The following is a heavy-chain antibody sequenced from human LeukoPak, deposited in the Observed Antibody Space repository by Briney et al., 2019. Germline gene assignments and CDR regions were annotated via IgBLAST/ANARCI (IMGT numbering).Heavy chain of an antibody. D-gene: IGHD3-22*01. CDR2: IKSKSDVETT. CDR3: STVPTPYYYDNSGYYYFLH. CDR1: GLTFRNAW. Sequence: PGGSLRLSCAASGLTFRNAWMSCGRQAPGKGLEWVGRIKSKSDVETTDYAARVKGRFTISRDDSGNTLYLQMNSLKTEDTAVYYCSTVPTPYYYDNSGYYYFLHWGQGTLVTVSS. J-gene: IGHJ4*02. V-gene: IGHV3-15*01.